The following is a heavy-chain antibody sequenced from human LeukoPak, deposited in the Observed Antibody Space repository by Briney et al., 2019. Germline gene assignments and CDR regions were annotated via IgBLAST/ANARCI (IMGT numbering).Heavy chain of an antibody. CDR1: GGSISSYY. V-gene: IGHV4-59*01. Sequence: SETLSLTCTVSGGSISSYYWSWIRQPPGKGLEWIGYIYYSGSTNYNPSLKSRVTISVDTSKNKFSLKLSSVTAADTAVYYCARXLRGVAVAGFDYWGQGTLVTVSS. J-gene: IGHJ4*02. CDR3: ARXLRGVAVAGFDY. D-gene: IGHD6-19*01. CDR2: IYYSGST.